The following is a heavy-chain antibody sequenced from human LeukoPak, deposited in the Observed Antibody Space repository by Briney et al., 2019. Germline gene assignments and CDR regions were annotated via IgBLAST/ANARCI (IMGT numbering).Heavy chain of an antibody. CDR2: ISSSSSYI. D-gene: IGHD1/OR15-1a*01. J-gene: IGHJ4*02. CDR3: ARHIPRGNNYFDC. Sequence: PGGSLRLSCTASGFTFSSYAMSWVRQAPGKGLEWVSSISSSSSYIYYADSVKGRFTISRDNAKNSLSLQMNSLGAEDTAVYYCARHIPRGNNYFDCWGQGTLVTVSS. CDR1: GFTFSSYA. V-gene: IGHV3-21*01.